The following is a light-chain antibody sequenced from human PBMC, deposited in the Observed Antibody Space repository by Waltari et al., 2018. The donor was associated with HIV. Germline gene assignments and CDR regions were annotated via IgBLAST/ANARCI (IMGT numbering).Light chain of an antibody. CDR2: KAS. CDR3: QQYNATPWA. V-gene: IGKV1-5*03. Sequence: DIQMTQSPSTLSASIGDRVTITCRDSQRILRWLAWYQQKPGKAPKLHIYKASVLDSGVPSRFSGSGSGTDFTLTISSLQPVDSATYYCQQYNATPWAFGQGTKVEVK. J-gene: IGKJ1*01. CDR1: QRILRW.